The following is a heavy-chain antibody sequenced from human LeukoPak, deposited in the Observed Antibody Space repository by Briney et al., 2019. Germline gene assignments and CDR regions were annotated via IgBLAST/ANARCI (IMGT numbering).Heavy chain of an antibody. Sequence: PGGSLRLSCAASGFPSNSYGMHWVRQAPAKGRAWVAFIRNDGGNKYSADSVKGRFTISRDNSKNTLYLQMNSLRPEDTAVYYCAKDPTYYYDSSGPDYWGQGTLVTVSS. J-gene: IGHJ4*02. CDR3: AKDPTYYYDSSGPDY. V-gene: IGHV3-30*02. D-gene: IGHD3-22*01. CDR1: GFPSNSYG. CDR2: IRNDGGNK.